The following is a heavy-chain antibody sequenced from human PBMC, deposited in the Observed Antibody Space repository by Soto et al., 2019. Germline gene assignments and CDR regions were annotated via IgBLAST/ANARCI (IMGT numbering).Heavy chain of an antibody. CDR1: GFTFSSYS. Sequence: EVQLVESGGGLVKPGGSLRLSCAASGFTFSSYSMNWVRQAPGKGLEWVSSISSSSSYIYYTDSVKGRFTISRDNAKNSLYLQMNSLRAEDTAVYYCATMTTVTSDYWGQGTLVTVSS. D-gene: IGHD4-4*01. J-gene: IGHJ4*02. CDR2: ISSSSSYI. CDR3: ATMTTVTSDY. V-gene: IGHV3-21*01.